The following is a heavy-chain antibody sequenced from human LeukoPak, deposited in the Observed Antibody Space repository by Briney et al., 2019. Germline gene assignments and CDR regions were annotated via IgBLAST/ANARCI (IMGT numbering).Heavy chain of an antibody. V-gene: IGHV1-46*01. CDR1: GYTFTSYY. D-gene: IGHD3-10*01. CDR3: ARGGFGELSLWFDP. CDR2: INPSGGST. J-gene: IGHJ5*02. Sequence: GASVNVSCKASGYTFTSYYMHWVRQAPGQGLEWMGIINPSGGSTSYAQKFQGRVTITADESTSTAYMELSSLRSEDTAVYYCARGGFGELSLWFDPWGQGTLVTVSS.